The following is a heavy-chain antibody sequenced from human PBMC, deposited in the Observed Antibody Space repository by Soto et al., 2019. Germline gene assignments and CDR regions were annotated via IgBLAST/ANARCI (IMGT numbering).Heavy chain of an antibody. Sequence: ESGGGLVQPGGSLRLSCAASGFTFSSYSMNWVRQAPGKGLEWVSYISSSSSTIYYADSVKGRFTISRDNAKNSLYLQMNSLRAEDTAVYYCARVASLGYCSGGSCQNDYYYYMDVWGKGTTVTVSS. CDR2: ISSSSSTI. V-gene: IGHV3-48*01. CDR1: GFTFSSYS. J-gene: IGHJ6*03. CDR3: ARVASLGYCSGGSCQNDYYYYMDV. D-gene: IGHD2-15*01.